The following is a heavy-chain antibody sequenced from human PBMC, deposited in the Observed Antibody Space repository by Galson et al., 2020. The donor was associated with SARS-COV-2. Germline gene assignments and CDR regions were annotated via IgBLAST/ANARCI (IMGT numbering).Heavy chain of an antibody. CDR3: AKGPNSYSTAWYGIDY. D-gene: IGHD6-19*01. Sequence: SCAASGFTFDDYAMHWVRQAPGKGLEWVSTITWNSGSMDYADSVKGRFTISRDNAKNSLYLQMDSLRTEDTALYYCAKGPNSYSTAWYGIDYWGQGTLLTVSS. CDR2: ITWNSGSM. V-gene: IGHV3-9*01. CDR1: GFTFDDYA. J-gene: IGHJ4*02.